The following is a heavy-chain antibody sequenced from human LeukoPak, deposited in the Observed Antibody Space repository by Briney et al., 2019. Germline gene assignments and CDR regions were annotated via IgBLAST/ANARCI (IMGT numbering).Heavy chain of an antibody. CDR1: GGSISSGGYY. J-gene: IGHJ3*02. CDR3: ARGAYDSSGYYRRARGAFDI. D-gene: IGHD3-22*01. V-gene: IGHV4-31*03. CDR2: IYYSGST. Sequence: PSQALSLTCTVSGGSISSGGYYWSWIRQHPGKGLEWIGYIYYSGSTYYNPSLKSRVTISVDTSKNQFSLKLSSVTAADTAVYYCARGAYDSSGYYRRARGAFDIWGQGTMVTVSS.